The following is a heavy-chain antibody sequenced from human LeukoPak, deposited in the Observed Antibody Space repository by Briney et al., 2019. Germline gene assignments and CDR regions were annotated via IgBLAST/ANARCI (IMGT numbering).Heavy chain of an antibody. CDR1: GASISSSSSY. Sequence: SETLSLTCTVSGASISSSSSYWAWIRQPPGKGLEWIGSINYSGSTYYNPSLKSRVTISVDTSKQQFSLKLSSVTAADAAVYYCARHGHHGDHDYWGQGTLVTVSS. CDR3: ARHGHHGDHDY. D-gene: IGHD2-21*02. CDR2: INYSGST. V-gene: IGHV4-39*01. J-gene: IGHJ4*02.